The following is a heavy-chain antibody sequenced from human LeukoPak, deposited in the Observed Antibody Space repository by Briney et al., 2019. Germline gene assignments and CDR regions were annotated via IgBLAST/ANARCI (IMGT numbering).Heavy chain of an antibody. D-gene: IGHD3-22*01. V-gene: IGHV1-69*05. CDR1: GGTFSSYA. CDR3: ARDPRYYDSSGYLEEVDY. Sequence: SVKVSCKASGGTFSSYAISWVRQAPGQGLEWMGGIIPIFGTANYAQKFQGRVTITTDESTSTAYMELSSLRSEDTAVYYCARDPRYYDSSGYLEEVDYWGQGTLVTVSS. J-gene: IGHJ4*02. CDR2: IIPIFGTA.